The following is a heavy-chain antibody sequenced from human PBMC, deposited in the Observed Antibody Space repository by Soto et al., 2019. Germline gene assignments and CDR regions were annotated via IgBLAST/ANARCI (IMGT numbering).Heavy chain of an antibody. CDR3: ARVDCNPPKFDY. CDR1: GFTFSSYA. J-gene: IGHJ4*02. CDR2: ISYDGSNK. Sequence: QVQLVESGGGVVQPGRSLRLSCAASGFTFSSYAMHWVRQAPGKGLEWVAVISYDGSNKYYADSVKGRFTISRDNSKNTLYLQMNSLRAEDTAVYYCARVDCNPPKFDYWGQGTLVTVSS. V-gene: IGHV3-30-3*01. D-gene: IGHD2-21*02.